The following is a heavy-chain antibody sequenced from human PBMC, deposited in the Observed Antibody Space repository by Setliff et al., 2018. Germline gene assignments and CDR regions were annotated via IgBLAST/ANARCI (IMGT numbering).Heavy chain of an antibody. J-gene: IGHJ6*03. CDR3: AREQWLDPPGYYYMDV. V-gene: IGHV4-34*12. D-gene: IGHD6-19*01. CDR2: IIHSGST. Sequence: SETLSLTCAVYGGSFSGYYWSWIRQPPGKRLEWIGEIIHSGSTNYNPSLKSRVTISVAKSKNQFSLKLNSVTAADMAVYYCAREQWLDPPGYYYMDVWAKGTTVTVSS. CDR1: GGSFSGYY.